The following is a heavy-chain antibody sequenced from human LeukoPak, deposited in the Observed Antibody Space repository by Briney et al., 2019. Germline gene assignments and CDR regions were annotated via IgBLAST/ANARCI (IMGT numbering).Heavy chain of an antibody. V-gene: IGHV3-30*02. CDR3: ARALMGELLRDDYDAFDI. CDR1: GFTFSSYG. CDR2: IRYDGSNK. Sequence: PGGSLRLSCAASGFTFSSYGMHWVRQAPGKGLEWVAFIRYDGSNKYYADSVKGRFTISRDNSKNTLYLQMNSLRAEDTAVYYCARALMGELLRDDYDAFDIWGQGTMVTVSS. J-gene: IGHJ3*02. D-gene: IGHD1-26*01.